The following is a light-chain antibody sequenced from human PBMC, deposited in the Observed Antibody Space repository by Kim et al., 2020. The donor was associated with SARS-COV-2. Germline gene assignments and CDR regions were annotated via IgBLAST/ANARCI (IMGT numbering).Light chain of an antibody. CDR1: QDVGTS. Sequence: SEGERVTLSCRASQDVGTSLAWYQQKPGQAPRLLIYGTSTRDTGVPARFSGSGSGTEFTLTISSLQSEDFAVYYCQQYNNWPPLTFGGGTKVDIK. V-gene: IGKV3-15*01. J-gene: IGKJ4*01. CDR3: QQYNNWPPLT. CDR2: GTS.